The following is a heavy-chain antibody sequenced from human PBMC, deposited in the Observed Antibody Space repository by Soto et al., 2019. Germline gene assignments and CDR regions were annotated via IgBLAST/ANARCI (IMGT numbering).Heavy chain of an antibody. CDR2: IWYDGSNK. J-gene: IGHJ6*02. V-gene: IGHV3-33*06. CDR3: AKDAHLWGYGMDV. CDR1: GFTFSSYG. D-gene: IGHD3-10*01. Sequence: GGSLRLSCAESGFTFSSYGMHWVRQAPGTGLEWVAVIWYDGSNKYYADSVQGRFTISRDNSRNTLYLQMNSLRVDDTAVYYCAKDAHLWGYGMDVWGQGTTVTVSS.